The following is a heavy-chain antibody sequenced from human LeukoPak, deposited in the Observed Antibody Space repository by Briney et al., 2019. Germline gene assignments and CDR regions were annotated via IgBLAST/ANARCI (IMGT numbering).Heavy chain of an antibody. Sequence: GGSLRLSCAASGFTFSSYNMNWVRQVPGRGLEWVSAISGSGGSTYYADSVKGRFTISRDNSKNTLYLQMNSLRAEDTAVYYCASSGYDDDWWGQGTLVTVSS. CDR1: GFTFSSYN. CDR2: ISGSGGST. J-gene: IGHJ4*02. V-gene: IGHV3-23*01. D-gene: IGHD5-12*01. CDR3: ASSGYDDDW.